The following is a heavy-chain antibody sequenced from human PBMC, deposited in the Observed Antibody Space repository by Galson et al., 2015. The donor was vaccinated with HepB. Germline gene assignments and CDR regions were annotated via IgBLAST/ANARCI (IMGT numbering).Heavy chain of an antibody. CDR3: ARYFWMGYPTQRFDY. Sequence: SLRLSCAASGFTFSDYWMGWVRQAPGKGLEWVVSINEDGSKKYYIDSVKGRFIISRNNAKRSLYLQMTSLRAEDTGVYYCARYFWMGYPTQRFDYWSQGAVVTVAA. CDR1: GFTFSDYW. CDR2: INEDGSKK. D-gene: IGHD3-3*01. J-gene: IGHJ4*02. V-gene: IGHV3-7*01.